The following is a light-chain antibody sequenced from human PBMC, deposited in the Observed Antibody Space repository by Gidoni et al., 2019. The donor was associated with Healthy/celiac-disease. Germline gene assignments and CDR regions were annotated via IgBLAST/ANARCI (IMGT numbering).Light chain of an antibody. CDR3: QQYNNWPYT. CDR1: QSVSSN. CDR2: GAS. Sequence: EIVMTQSPATLSVSPGERATLSCRASQSVSSNLAWYQQKPGQAPRLLIYGASPRATGIPARFSGSGSGTEFTLTISSLKSEDFAVYYCQQYNNWPYTFGQGTKLEIK. V-gene: IGKV3-15*01. J-gene: IGKJ2*01.